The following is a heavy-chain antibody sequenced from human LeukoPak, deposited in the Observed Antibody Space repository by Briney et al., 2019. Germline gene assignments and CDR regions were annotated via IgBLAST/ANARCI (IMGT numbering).Heavy chain of an antibody. Sequence: RGSLRLSCAASGFTFSSYWMHWVRQAPGKGLVWVSRINSDGSSTSYADSVKGRFTISRDNAKNTLYLQMNSLRAEDTAVYYCARVGWLSPPFDYWGQGTLVTVSS. V-gene: IGHV3-74*01. CDR3: ARVGWLSPPFDY. CDR1: GFTFSSYW. D-gene: IGHD3-9*01. CDR2: INSDGSST. J-gene: IGHJ4*02.